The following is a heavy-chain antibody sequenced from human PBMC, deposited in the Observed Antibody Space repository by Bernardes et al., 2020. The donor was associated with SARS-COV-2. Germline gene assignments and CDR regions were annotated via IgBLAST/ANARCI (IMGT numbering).Heavy chain of an antibody. V-gene: IGHV3-66*02. D-gene: IGHD5-18*01. CDR2: IYSGGST. J-gene: IGHJ5*02. CDR3: ARDDGGYSYGLGWFDP. CDR1: GFTVSSNY. Sequence: GSLRLSCAASGFTVSSNYMSWVRQAPGKGLEWVSVIYSGGSTYYADSVKGRFTISRDNSKNTLYLQMNSLRAEDTAVYYCARDDGGYSYGLGWFDPWGQGTLVTVSS.